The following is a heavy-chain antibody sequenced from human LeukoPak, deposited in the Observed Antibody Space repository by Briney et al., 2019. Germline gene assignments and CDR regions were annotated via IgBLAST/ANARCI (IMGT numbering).Heavy chain of an antibody. CDR2: ISDTARTK. Sequence: GGSLRLSCAASGFTFSDYYMAWIRQTPGKGLEWVSYISDTARTKSYADSVKGRFTISRDNAKNSLYLQMNSLRVEDTAVYYCAGVNYWNYPFWGQGTLVTVSS. D-gene: IGHD1-7*01. J-gene: IGHJ4*02. V-gene: IGHV3-11*04. CDR3: AGVNYWNYPF. CDR1: GFTFSDYY.